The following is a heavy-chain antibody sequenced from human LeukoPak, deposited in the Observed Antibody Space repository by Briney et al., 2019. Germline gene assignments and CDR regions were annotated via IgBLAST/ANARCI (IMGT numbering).Heavy chain of an antibody. Sequence: ASVKVSCKASGYSFTGDYMYWVRQAPGQGLQWMGWIKPNSGGTNYTQKFQGRVTVTRDTSISTAYMELSGLASDDAAVYYCARAAGYSGYYYYGMDVWGRGTTVTVSS. CDR1: GYSFTGDY. J-gene: IGHJ6*02. CDR2: IKPNSGGT. V-gene: IGHV1-2*02. D-gene: IGHD4-23*01. CDR3: ARAAGYSGYYYYGMDV.